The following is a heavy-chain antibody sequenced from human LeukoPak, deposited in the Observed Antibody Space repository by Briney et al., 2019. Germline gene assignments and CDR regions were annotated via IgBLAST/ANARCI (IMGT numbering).Heavy chain of an antibody. CDR2: ICGSGGST. Sequence: GGSLRLSCAASGFTSSSYAMSWGRHAPGKGLEWGSSICGSGGSTYYADSVKGRFTISRDNSKNTLYLQMNSLRAEDTALYHCAKFPAAGTNSGGFDYWGQGTLVTVSS. V-gene: IGHV3-23*01. CDR1: GFTSSSYA. CDR3: AKFPAAGTNSGGFDY. J-gene: IGHJ4*02. D-gene: IGHD6-13*01.